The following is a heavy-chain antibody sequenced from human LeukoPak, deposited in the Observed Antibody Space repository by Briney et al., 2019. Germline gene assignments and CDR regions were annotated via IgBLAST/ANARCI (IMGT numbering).Heavy chain of an antibody. V-gene: IGHV6-1*01. J-gene: IGHJ4*02. CDR2: TYYRSKWYN. Sequence: SQTLSLTCAISGDSVSSNSAAWNWIRQSPSRGLEWLGRTYYRSKWYNDYAVSVKSRITINPDTSKNQFSLQLNSVTPEDTAVYYCARRQNDGIAVAGPFDYWAREPWSPSPQ. CDR3: ARRQNDGIAVAGPFDY. D-gene: IGHD6-19*01. CDR1: GDSVSSNSAA.